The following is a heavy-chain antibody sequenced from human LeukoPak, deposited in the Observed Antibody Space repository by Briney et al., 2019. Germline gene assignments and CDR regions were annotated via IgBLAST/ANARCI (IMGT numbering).Heavy chain of an antibody. Sequence: GRSLRLSCAASGFTFLSYAIHWVRQSPGKGLAWVAVISYGGSDKYYADSVQGRFSISRDNSKNTVYLQMNSLRGDDTAVYYWARDHVSNGYYSSMGIWGQGTMVAVSS. V-gene: IGHV3-30*04. D-gene: IGHD3-22*01. CDR1: GFTFLSYA. CDR3: ARDHVSNGYYSSMGI. CDR2: ISYGGSDK. J-gene: IGHJ3*02.